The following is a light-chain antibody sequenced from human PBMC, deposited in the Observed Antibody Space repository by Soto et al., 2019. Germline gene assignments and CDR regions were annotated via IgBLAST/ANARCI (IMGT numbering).Light chain of an antibody. CDR2: DAS. Sequence: EIVLTQSPATLSLSPGERATLSCRASQSVSSYLAWYQQKPGQAPRLLIYDASNRSTVIPARFSGSGSGTDSPLIISRLAPEDVAVYCCQQRSNSFTFGPGTKVDIK. V-gene: IGKV3-11*01. CDR3: QQRSNSFT. CDR1: QSVSSY. J-gene: IGKJ3*01.